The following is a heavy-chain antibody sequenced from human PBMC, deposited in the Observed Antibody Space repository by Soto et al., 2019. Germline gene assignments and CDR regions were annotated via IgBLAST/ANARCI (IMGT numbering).Heavy chain of an antibody. CDR3: ASDPYYYASGF. V-gene: IGHV3-11*01. J-gene: IGHJ4*02. D-gene: IGHD3-10*01. Sequence: GGSLRLSCAASGFTFSDQYMTWIRQAPGKGLEWVSKISGDATITYYADSVKGRFTVSRDNAKTSLYLQMNSLRAEDTAVYYCASDPYYYASGFWGQGTLVTVSS. CDR1: GFTFSDQY. CDR2: ISGDATIT.